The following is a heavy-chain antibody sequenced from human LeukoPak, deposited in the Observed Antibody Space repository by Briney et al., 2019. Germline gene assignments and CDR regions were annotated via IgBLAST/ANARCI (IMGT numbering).Heavy chain of an antibody. Sequence: NPGGSLRLSCTASGFTFSSYSMNWVRQAPGKGLEWVSSISSSSSYIYYADSVKGRFTISRDNAKNSLYLQMNSLRAEDTAVYYCAKVTTYYYYMDVWGKGTTVTVSS. CDR3: AKVTTYYYYMDV. D-gene: IGHD4-17*01. CDR2: ISSSSSYI. CDR1: GFTFSSYS. V-gene: IGHV3-21*01. J-gene: IGHJ6*03.